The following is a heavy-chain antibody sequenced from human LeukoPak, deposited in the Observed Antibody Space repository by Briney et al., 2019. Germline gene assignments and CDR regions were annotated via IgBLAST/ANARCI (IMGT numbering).Heavy chain of an antibody. V-gene: IGHV4-59*01. CDR1: GGSISSYY. CDR2: IYYSGST. D-gene: IGHD5-12*01. CDR3: ARGPWQYYFDY. J-gene: IGHJ4*02. Sequence: SETLSLTCTVSGGSISSYYWSWIRQPPGKGLEWIGSIYYSGSTNYNPSLKSRVTISVDTSKNQFSLKLSSVTAADTAVYYCARGPWQYYFDYWGQGTLVTVS.